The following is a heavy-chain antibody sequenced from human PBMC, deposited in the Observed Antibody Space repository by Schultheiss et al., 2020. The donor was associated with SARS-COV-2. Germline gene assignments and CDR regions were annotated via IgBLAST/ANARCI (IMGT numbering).Heavy chain of an antibody. V-gene: IGHV1-2*02. J-gene: IGHJ4*02. Sequence: ASVKVSCKTSGYTFFTFGMSWVRQAPGQGLEWMGWINPNSGGTNYAQKFQGRVTMTRDTSISTAYMELSRLRSDDTAVYYCALSILAAAGNDGPCDWGQGTLVTVSS. CDR1: GYTFFTFG. D-gene: IGHD6-13*01. CDR2: INPNSGGT. CDR3: ALSILAAAGNDGPCD.